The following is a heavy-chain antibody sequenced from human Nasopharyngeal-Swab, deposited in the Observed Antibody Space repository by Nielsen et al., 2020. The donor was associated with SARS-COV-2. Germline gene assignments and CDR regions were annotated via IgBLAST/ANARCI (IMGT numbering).Heavy chain of an antibody. D-gene: IGHD3-10*01. Sequence: KVSCKASGYTFTTYDINWVRQMPGKGLEWMGIIYPGDSDTRYSPSFQGQVSISVDKFITTAYLQWNSLKASDTATYFCAIDYGSGTYGLDVWGQGTRVTVSS. CDR2: IYPGDSDT. CDR3: AIDYGSGTYGLDV. V-gene: IGHV5-51*01. CDR1: GYTFTTYD. J-gene: IGHJ6*02.